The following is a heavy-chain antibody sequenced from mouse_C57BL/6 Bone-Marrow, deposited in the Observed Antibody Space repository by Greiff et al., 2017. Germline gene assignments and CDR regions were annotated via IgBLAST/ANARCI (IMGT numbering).Heavy chain of an antibody. Sequence: VQRVESGAELVRPGASVTLSCKASGYTFTDYEMHWVKQTPVHGLEWIGAIDPETGGTAYNQKFKGKAILTADKSSSTAYMELRSLTSEDSAVYYCTRWDCIDYWGQGTTLTVSS. CDR2: IDPETGGT. J-gene: IGHJ2*01. D-gene: IGHD4-1*01. CDR3: TRWDCIDY. V-gene: IGHV1-15*01. CDR1: GYTFTDYE.